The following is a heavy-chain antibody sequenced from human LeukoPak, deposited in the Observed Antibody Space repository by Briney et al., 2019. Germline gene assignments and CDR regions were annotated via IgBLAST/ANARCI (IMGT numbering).Heavy chain of an antibody. V-gene: IGHV4-4*09. J-gene: IGHJ4*02. Sequence: SEALSLTCNVSGASIRGYFMTWIRQFPGKGLEWIGHIYTNGATTYNPSLKSRVTISIDTSKNQYSLKLNSVTAADTAVYYCARRGVTKLGKYSDYWGQGTLVTVSS. CDR2: IYTNGAT. CDR3: ARRGVTKLGKYSDY. D-gene: IGHD7-27*01. CDR1: GASIRGYF.